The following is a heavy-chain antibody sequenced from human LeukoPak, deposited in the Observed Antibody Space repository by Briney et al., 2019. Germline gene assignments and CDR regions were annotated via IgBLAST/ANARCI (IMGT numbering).Heavy chain of an antibody. J-gene: IGHJ3*02. V-gene: IGHV3-23*01. CDR2: TSGSGGST. Sequence: PGGSLRLSCVASGFTFSTYAMSWVRQAPGRGLEWVSATSGSGGSTYYADSVKGHFTISRDNSKNTLYLQMNSLRADDTAVYYCAKGGLLGASDIWGQGTMVTVSS. CDR3: AKGGLLGASDI. CDR1: GFTFSTYA.